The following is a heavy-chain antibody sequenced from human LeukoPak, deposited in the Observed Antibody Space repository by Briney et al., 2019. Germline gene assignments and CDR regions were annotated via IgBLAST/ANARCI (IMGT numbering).Heavy chain of an antibody. CDR1: GFTFSDYC. CDR2: ISSGSTYT. Sequence: GGSLRLSCAASGFTFSDYCMSWIRQAPGKGLEWVSYISSGSTYTNYADSVKGRFTISRDNAKSSLYLQMNNLRAEDTAVYYCARVSSGSTNWFDSWGQGTLVTVSS. J-gene: IGHJ5*01. CDR3: ARVSSGSTNWFDS. D-gene: IGHD1-1*01. V-gene: IGHV3-11*06.